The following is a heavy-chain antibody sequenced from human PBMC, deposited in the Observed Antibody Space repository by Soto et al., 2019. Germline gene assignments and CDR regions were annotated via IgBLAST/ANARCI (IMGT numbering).Heavy chain of an antibody. D-gene: IGHD3-3*01. CDR3: ARMKRRITIFGVVPYYYYGLDV. CDR1: GFSLSTSGMC. J-gene: IGHJ6*02. Sequence: ESGPTLVNPTQTLTLTCTFPGFSLSTSGMCVSWIRQPPGRALEWLALIDWDDDKYYSTSLKTRLTISKDTSKNQVVLTMTNMDPVDTATYYCARMKRRITIFGVVPYYYYGLDVWGQGTTVTVSS. V-gene: IGHV2-70*01. CDR2: IDWDDDK.